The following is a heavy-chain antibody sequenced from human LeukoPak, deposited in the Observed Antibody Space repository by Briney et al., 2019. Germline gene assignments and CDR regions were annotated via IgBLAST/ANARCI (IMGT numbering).Heavy chain of an antibody. J-gene: IGHJ4*02. V-gene: IGHV3-23*01. D-gene: IGHD2-15*01. CDR1: GFTISNYA. Sequence: GGSLRLSCAASGFTISNYAMSWVRQAPGKGLEWVSAISDSGGATNCADSVKGRFTISRDNSKNTLYLQMNSLRAEDTAVYYCAKRSCGGGSCNFDYWGQGTLVTVSS. CDR3: AKRSCGGGSCNFDY. CDR2: ISDSGGAT.